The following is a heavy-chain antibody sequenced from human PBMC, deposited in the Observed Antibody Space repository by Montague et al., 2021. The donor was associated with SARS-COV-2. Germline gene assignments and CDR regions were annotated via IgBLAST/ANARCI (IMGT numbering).Heavy chain of an antibody. CDR3: VRHPHYDGLNGPPDF. CDR1: GVSVTDYY. D-gene: IGHD3-9*01. CDR2: VLYNKGT. V-gene: IGHV4-59*08. Sequence: SETLSLTCTVSGVSVTDYYWSWIRQPPGKGLEWVGDVLYNKGTNFNPSLKSRVAISVDTSKNQFSLRLTSVTAADTAFYYFVRHPHYDGLNGPPDFWDRGTLVTVSS. J-gene: IGHJ4*02.